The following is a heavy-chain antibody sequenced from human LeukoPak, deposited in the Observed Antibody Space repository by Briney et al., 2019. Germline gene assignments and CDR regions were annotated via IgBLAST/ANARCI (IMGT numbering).Heavy chain of an antibody. CDR1: GFTFGDYA. D-gene: IGHD6-6*01. CDR3: TRDPSSSSSGWFDP. J-gene: IGHJ5*02. V-gene: IGHV3-49*03. Sequence: GSLRLSCTASGFTFGDYAMSWFRQAPGKGLEWVGFIRGKAYGGTTEYAASVKGRFTISRDDSKSIAYLQMNSLKTEDTAVYYCTRDPSSSSSGWFDPWGQGTLVTVSS. CDR2: IRGKAYGGTT.